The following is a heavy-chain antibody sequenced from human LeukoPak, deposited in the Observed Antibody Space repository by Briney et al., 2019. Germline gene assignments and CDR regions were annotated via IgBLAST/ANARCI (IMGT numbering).Heavy chain of an antibody. D-gene: IGHD3-3*01. J-gene: IGHJ4*02. CDR3: ARDGGSADIDY. Sequence: QPGGSLRLSCAASGFTFSSYAMHWVRQAPGKGLEWVAVISYDGSNKYYADSVKGRFTISRDNSKNTLYLQMNSLRAEDTAVYYCARDGGSADIDYWGQGTLVTVSS. CDR2: ISYDGSNK. V-gene: IGHV3-30-3*01. CDR1: GFTFSSYA.